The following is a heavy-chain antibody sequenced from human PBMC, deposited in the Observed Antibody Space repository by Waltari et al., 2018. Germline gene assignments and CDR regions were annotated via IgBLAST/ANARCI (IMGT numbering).Heavy chain of an antibody. Sequence: QLQLQESGPGVVKPSGTLSLTCSVSGGSIRSSDYFWDWIRQPPGKGLEWLGSIYSSATYYNPSLTSRVTISIDTSKNQFSLKLNSVTAADTAVYFCVADSTGYYGLFPWGQGTLVTVSS. D-gene: IGHD3-22*01. CDR3: VADSTGYYGLFP. J-gene: IGHJ5*02. CDR2: IYSSAT. V-gene: IGHV4-39*01. CDR1: GGSIRSSDYF.